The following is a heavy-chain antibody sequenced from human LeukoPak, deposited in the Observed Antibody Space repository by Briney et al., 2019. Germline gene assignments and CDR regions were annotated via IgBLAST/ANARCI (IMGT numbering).Heavy chain of an antibody. Sequence: SETLSLTCTVSGYSISSGYYWGWIRQPPGKGLEWIGSIYHSGSTYYNPSLKSRVTISVDTSKNQFSLKLSSVTAADTAVYYCARGAVQQQLGNWFDPWGQGTLDTVSS. CDR2: IYHSGST. V-gene: IGHV4-38-2*02. CDR3: ARGAVQQQLGNWFDP. CDR1: GYSISSGYY. J-gene: IGHJ5*02. D-gene: IGHD6-13*01.